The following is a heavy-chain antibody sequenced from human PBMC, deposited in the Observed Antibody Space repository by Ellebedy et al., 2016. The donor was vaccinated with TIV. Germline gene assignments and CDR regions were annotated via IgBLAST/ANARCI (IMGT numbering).Heavy chain of an antibody. CDR2: INPDSGGT. CDR3: ARVRRGSSGMDV. J-gene: IGHJ6*02. CDR1: GYIFTAYY. Sequence: ASVKVSCKTSGYIFTAYYIHWVRQVPGQGLEWMGWINPDSGGTNFAQRFEGRVTMTRDTSVNTAYMELSRLESDDTATYYCARVRRGSSGMDVWGQGTTVTVS. D-gene: IGHD3-22*01. V-gene: IGHV1-2*02.